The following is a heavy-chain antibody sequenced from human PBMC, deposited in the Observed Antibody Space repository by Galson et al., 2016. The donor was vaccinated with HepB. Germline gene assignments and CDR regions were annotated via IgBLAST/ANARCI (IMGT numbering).Heavy chain of an antibody. CDR2: ISTSGGST. Sequence: SLRLSCAASGFTFSTFAMNWVRQVPGKGLEWVSTISTSGGSTYYGDSVKGRFTTSRDNSQNTLYLQMNRLRAEDTAVYYCAKNRGRDYCGGDCFSAFDSWGQGTLLTVSS. J-gene: IGHJ4*02. CDR1: GFTFSTFA. D-gene: IGHD2-21*02. V-gene: IGHV3-23*01. CDR3: AKNRGRDYCGGDCFSAFDS.